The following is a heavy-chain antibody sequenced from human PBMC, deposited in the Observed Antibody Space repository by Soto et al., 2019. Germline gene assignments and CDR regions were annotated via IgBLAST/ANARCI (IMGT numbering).Heavy chain of an antibody. CDR3: ASVPDY. CDR2: MYHSGST. CDR1: GGSISSGGYS. Sequence: QLQLQESGSGLVKPSQTLSLTCAVSGGSISSGGYSWSWIRQPPGKGLEWIGYMYHSGSTYYNPSLKSRVPISIDRSKTQFSLKLSSGTAADTAVYYCASVPDYWGQGILVTVSS. J-gene: IGHJ4*02. V-gene: IGHV4-30-2*01. D-gene: IGHD2-2*01.